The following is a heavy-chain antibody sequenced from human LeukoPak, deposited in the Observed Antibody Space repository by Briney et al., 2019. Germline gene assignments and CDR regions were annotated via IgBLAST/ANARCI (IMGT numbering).Heavy chain of an antibody. CDR1: GGSISSYY. V-gene: IGHV4-59*01. D-gene: IGHD6-13*01. CDR2: IYYSGST. CDR3: ARAAAGTYYYYYMDV. Sequence: SETLSLTCTVSGGSISSYYWSWIRQPPGKGLEWIGYIYYSGSTNYNPSLKSRVTISVDTSKNQFSLKLSSVTAADTAVYYCARAAAGTYYYYYMDVWGKGTTVTVSS. J-gene: IGHJ6*03.